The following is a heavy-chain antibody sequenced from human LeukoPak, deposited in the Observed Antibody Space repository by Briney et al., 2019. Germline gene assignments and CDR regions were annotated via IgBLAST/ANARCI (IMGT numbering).Heavy chain of an antibody. V-gene: IGHV3-23*01. CDR3: AKDRSYCSSTSCYRVFEY. CDR1: GFTFSSYA. Sequence: GGSLRLSCAASGFTFSSYAMSWVRQAPGKGLEWVSAISGSGGSTYYADSVKGRFTISRDNSKNTLYLQMNSLRAEDKAVYYCAKDRSYCSSTSCYRVFEYWGQGTLVTVSS. J-gene: IGHJ4*02. CDR2: ISGSGGST. D-gene: IGHD2-2*01.